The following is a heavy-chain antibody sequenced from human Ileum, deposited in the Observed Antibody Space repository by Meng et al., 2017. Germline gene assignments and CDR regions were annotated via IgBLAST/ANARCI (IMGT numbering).Heavy chain of an antibody. CDR1: GGSIPSGDYY. CDR2: IFYTGAT. CDR3: VSERRRSYFFDY. Sequence: QVQLQESGPGLVKPSQTLSLNCTVSGGSIPSGDYYWSWIRQPPGKGLEWIGYIFYTGATYSNPSLKSRVTVSLDTSKSQFSLKLSSVTAADTAIYYCVSERRRSYFFDYWGQGTLVTVSS. V-gene: IGHV4-30-4*01. J-gene: IGHJ4*02.